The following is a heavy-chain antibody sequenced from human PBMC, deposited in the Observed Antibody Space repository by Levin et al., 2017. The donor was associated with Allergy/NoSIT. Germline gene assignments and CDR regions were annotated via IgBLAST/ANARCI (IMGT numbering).Heavy chain of an antibody. Sequence: SQTLSLTCTVSGGSISSYYWSWIRQPPGKGLEWIGYIYYSGSTNYNPSLKSRVTISVDTSKNQFSLKLSSVTAADTAVYYCAREGGSILTGYDRLPDAFDIWGQGTMVTVSS. J-gene: IGHJ3*02. V-gene: IGHV4-59*01. CDR3: AREGGSILTGYDRLPDAFDI. CDR2: IYYSGST. D-gene: IGHD3-9*01. CDR1: GGSISSYY.